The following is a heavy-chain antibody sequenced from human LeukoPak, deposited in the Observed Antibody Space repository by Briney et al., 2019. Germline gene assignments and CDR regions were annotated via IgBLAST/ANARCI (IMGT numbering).Heavy chain of an antibody. J-gene: IGHJ5*02. V-gene: IGHV3-48*03. Sequence: GGSLRLSCAASGFTFSSCEMNWVRQAPGKGLEWVSYISSSGSTIYYADSVKGRFTISRDNSKNTLYLQMNSLRAEDTAVYYCAKSPPLTNWFDPWGQGTLVTVSS. CDR1: GFTFSSCE. CDR2: ISSSGSTI. CDR3: AKSPPLTNWFDP.